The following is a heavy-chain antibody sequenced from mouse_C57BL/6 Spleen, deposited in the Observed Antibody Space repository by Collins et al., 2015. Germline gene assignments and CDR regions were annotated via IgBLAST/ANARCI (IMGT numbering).Heavy chain of an antibody. Sequence: GKSLEWIGDINPDNGGTTYNQKFKGKATLTVDKSSSTAYMELRSLTSEDSAVYFCARKGAITTVVATDAMDYWGQGTSVTVSS. J-gene: IGHJ4*01. CDR2: INPDNGGT. CDR3: ARKGAITTVVATDAMDY. V-gene: IGHV1-26*01. D-gene: IGHD1-1*01.